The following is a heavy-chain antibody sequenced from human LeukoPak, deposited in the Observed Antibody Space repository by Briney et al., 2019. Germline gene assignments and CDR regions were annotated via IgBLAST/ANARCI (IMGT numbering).Heavy chain of an antibody. CDR2: ISSSGSTI. CDR1: GFTFSDYY. CDR3: ASGDSGSYYYFDY. D-gene: IGHD1-26*01. Sequence: GGSLRLSCAASGFTFSDYYMSWIRQAPGKGLEWVSYISSSGSTIYYADSVKGRFTISRDNAKNSLYLQMNSLRAEDTAAYYCASGDSGSYYYFDYWGQGTLVTVSS. V-gene: IGHV3-11*01. J-gene: IGHJ4*02.